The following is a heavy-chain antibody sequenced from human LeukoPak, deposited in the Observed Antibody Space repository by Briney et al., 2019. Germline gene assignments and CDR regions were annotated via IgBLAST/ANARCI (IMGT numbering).Heavy chain of an antibody. V-gene: IGHV4-39*01. CDR2: IYYSGST. CDR3: ARQPSLSYCSGGTCWFDP. D-gene: IGHD2-15*01. Sequence: GSLRLSCAASGFTFSRYGMYWVRQAPGKGLEWIGSIYYSGSTYYSPSLKSRVTISVDTSKNRFSLKLSSVTAADTAVYYCARQPSLSYCSGGTCWFDPWGQGTLVTVSS. CDR1: GFTFSRYGMY. J-gene: IGHJ5*02.